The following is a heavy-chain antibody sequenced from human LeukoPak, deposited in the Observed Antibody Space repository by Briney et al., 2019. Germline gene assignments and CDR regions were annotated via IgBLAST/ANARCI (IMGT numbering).Heavy chain of an antibody. V-gene: IGHV3-21*01. D-gene: IGHD5-18*01. Sequence: GGSLRLSCAASGFTFSSYSMNWVRQAPGKGLEWVSSISSSSSYIYYADSVKGRFTISRDNAKNSLYLQMNSLRAEDTAVYYCAKDLAWGYSYGYDDYWGQGTLVTVSS. J-gene: IGHJ4*02. CDR2: ISSSSSYI. CDR3: AKDLAWGYSYGYDDY. CDR1: GFTFSSYS.